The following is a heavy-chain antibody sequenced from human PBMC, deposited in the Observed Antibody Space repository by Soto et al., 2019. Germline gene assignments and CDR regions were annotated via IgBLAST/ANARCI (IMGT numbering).Heavy chain of an antibody. Sequence: AGGSLRLSCAASGFTFSNYWMHWVRQGPGKGLVWVARVKSDGSSTSYADSVKGRFTISRDNAKNSLYLQMNSLRAEDTAVYYCARDFGDYPLDYMDVWGKGTTVTVSS. CDR1: GFTFSNYW. D-gene: IGHD3-3*01. CDR3: ARDFGDYPLDYMDV. V-gene: IGHV3-74*01. J-gene: IGHJ6*03. CDR2: VKSDGSST.